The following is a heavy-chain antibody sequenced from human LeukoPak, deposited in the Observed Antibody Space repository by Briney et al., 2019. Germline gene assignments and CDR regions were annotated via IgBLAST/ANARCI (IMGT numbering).Heavy chain of an antibody. Sequence: SGTLSLTCAVSGGSITSNWWSWVRQPPGKGLEWIGEIYHSGTTNSNPSLKSRVTISIDKTKNQFSLKLSSVTAADTAVYYCARAFPPIKYSSSFFDYWGQGTLVTVSS. CDR3: ARAFPPIKYSSSFFDY. V-gene: IGHV4-4*02. D-gene: IGHD6-13*01. CDR1: GGSITSNW. CDR2: IYHSGTT. J-gene: IGHJ4*02.